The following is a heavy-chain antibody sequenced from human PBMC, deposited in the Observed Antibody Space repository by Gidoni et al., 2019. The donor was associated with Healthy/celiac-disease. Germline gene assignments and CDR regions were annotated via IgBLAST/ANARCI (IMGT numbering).Heavy chain of an antibody. V-gene: IGHV4-4*02. Sequence: QVQLQESGPGLVKPSGTLSLTCAVSGGSISSSNWWSWVRQPPGKGLEWIGEIYHSGSTNYNPFLKSRVTISVDKSKNQFSLKLSSVTAADTAVYYCARFPLRPSGQPGPLYWGQGTLVTVSS. J-gene: IGHJ4*02. CDR1: GGSISSSNW. D-gene: IGHD3-10*01. CDR3: ARFPLRPSGQPGPLY. CDR2: IYHSGST.